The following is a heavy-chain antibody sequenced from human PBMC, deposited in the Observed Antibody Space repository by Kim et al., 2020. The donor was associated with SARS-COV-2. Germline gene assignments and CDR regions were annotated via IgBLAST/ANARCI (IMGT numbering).Heavy chain of an antibody. CDR2: ITDSGGST. CDR1: GFTFRHYA. D-gene: IGHD2-2*01. J-gene: IGHJ4*01. Sequence: GGSLRLSCAASGFTFRHYAMNWVRQAPGKGLEWVSAITDSGGSTYYADSVKGRFTISRDNSKDTLFLQMSSLRPEDTALYYCAKRLTYQLLWGYYFDYW. CDR3: AKRLTYQLLWGYYFDY. V-gene: IGHV3-23*01.